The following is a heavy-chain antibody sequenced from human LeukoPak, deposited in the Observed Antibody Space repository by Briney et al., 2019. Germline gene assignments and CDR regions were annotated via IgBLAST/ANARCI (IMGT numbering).Heavy chain of an antibody. CDR1: GFTFSSYW. V-gene: IGHV3-7*01. Sequence: GGSLRLSCAASGFTFSSYWMSWVRQAPGKGLEWVVNIKQDGSEKYYVDSVKGRFTISRDNAKNSLYLQMNSLRAEDTAVYYCARDPYSSGWPSYYYYGMDVWGQGTTVTVSS. CDR3: ARDPYSSGWPSYYYYGMDV. CDR2: IKQDGSEK. J-gene: IGHJ6*02. D-gene: IGHD6-19*01.